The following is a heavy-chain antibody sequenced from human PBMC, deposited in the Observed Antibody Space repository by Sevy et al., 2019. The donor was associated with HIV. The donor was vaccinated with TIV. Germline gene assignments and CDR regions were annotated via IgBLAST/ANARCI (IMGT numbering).Heavy chain of an antibody. J-gene: IGHJ4*02. CDR3: ARVMRRILWWSLDS. D-gene: IGHD2-21*01. Sequence: GESLKISCAASGFTFSDYYMDWVRQAPGKGLEWVGRIRNKANSYTTEFAASVKGRFTISRDDSKNSLYLQMHSLKTDETAVYYCARVMRRILWWSLDSWGQGTLVTVSS. V-gene: IGHV3-72*01. CDR1: GFTFSDYY. CDR2: IRNKANSYTT.